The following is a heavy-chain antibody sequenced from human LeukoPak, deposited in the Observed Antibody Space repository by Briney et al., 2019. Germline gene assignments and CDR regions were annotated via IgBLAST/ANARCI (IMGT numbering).Heavy chain of an antibody. Sequence: GGSLRLSCAASGFTFSDYYMSWIRQAPGKGLEWVSYISSSGSTIYYADSVKGRLTNSRDNAKNSLYLQMNSLRAEDTAVYYCARDRYDFWSGYFRPDYYYMDVWGKGTTVTVSS. CDR1: GFTFSDYY. V-gene: IGHV3-11*01. CDR2: ISSSGSTI. J-gene: IGHJ6*03. CDR3: ARDRYDFWSGYFRPDYYYMDV. D-gene: IGHD3-3*01.